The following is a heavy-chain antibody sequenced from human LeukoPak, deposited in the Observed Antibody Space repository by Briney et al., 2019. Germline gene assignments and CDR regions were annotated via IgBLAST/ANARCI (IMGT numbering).Heavy chain of an antibody. D-gene: IGHD6-19*01. J-gene: IGHJ4*02. CDR1: GFTLRDYS. CDR2: IARDDFT. Sequence: GASLRLSRVASGFTLRDYSMACVPQLPGGGLEGGSAIARDDFTVYPDPLKGRFTISRDNSRTTLYLQMNTLRAEDTAVYYCVKERDRGTDVADDFDCWGQGTLVTVSS. CDR3: VKERDRGTDVADDFDC. V-gene: IGHV3-23*01.